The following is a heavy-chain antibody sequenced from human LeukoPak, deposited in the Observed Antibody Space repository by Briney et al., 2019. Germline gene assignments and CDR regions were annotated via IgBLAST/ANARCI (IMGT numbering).Heavy chain of an antibody. CDR2: INHSGSN. D-gene: IGHD5-18*01. J-gene: IGHJ4*02. CDR1: GGSFRGYY. CDR3: ARGRGYSYGRFQRRGQNAY. V-gene: IGHV4-34*01. Sequence: PSEALSLTCAGYGGSFRGYYWRWVRQPPGEGREWSGEINHSGSNKYNPSLKRRVNISVDTSKKQFSLKLSSMTAADTAVYYCARGRGYSYGRFQRRGQNAYWGQGTPVTASS.